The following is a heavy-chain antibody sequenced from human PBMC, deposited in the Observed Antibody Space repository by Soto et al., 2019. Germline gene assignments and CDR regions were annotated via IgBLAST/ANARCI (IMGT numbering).Heavy chain of an antibody. V-gene: IGHV4-59*01. CDR3: ARDVGSGTNYFGY. D-gene: IGHD3-10*01. CDR2: IYYSGST. Sequence: SETLSLTCSVSGGSISYYYWSWIRQPPGKGLEWIAYIYYSGSTNYNPSLKSRVTISVDTSKNQFSLKLSSVTAADTAVYYCARDVGSGTNYFGYWGQGTPVTVSS. CDR1: GGSISYYY. J-gene: IGHJ4*02.